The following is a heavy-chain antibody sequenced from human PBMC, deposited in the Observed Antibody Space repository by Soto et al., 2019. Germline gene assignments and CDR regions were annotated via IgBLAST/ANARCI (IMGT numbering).Heavy chain of an antibody. CDR2: INPKSGGT. D-gene: IGHD1-26*01. Sequence: QVQLVQSGAEVIQPGALVKVSCKASGYTFTGHYIHWVRQAPGQGLEWLGRINPKSGGTKNAQKFQAWVTMTRDTSITTAYMELSRLKSDDTAVYYCARGGPKWDLKRDYYYGMDVWGQGTTVTVSS. J-gene: IGHJ6*02. V-gene: IGHV1-2*04. CDR3: ARGGPKWDLKRDYYYGMDV. CDR1: GYTFTGHY.